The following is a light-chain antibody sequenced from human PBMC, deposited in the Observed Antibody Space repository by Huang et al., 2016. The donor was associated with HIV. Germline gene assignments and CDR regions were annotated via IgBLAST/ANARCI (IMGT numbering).Light chain of an antibody. V-gene: IGKV3-15*01. CDR2: GAY. CDR3: QQYNNWPPYT. CDR1: ESIGRN. Sequence: EIVMTQSPVIVSVSPGERAALSCRASESIGRNLAWYQQSPGQAPRLLIYGAYTRATGIPARFSGSGSGTDFTLTITSLQSEDFAVYYCQQYNNWPPYTFGQGTRLEIK. J-gene: IGKJ2*01.